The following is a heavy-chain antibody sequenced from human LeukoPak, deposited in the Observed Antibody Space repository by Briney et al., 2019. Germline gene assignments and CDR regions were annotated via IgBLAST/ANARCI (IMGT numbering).Heavy chain of an antibody. CDR1: GGSISSGGYY. D-gene: IGHD3-22*01. V-gene: IGHV4-39*07. Sequence: PSETLSLTCTVSGGSISSGGYYWSWIRQPPGKGLEWIGEINHSGSTNYNPSLKSRVTISVDTSKNQFSLKLSSVTAADTAVYYCASQPLLEVVITEWGQGTLVTVSS. CDR3: ASQPLLEVVITE. J-gene: IGHJ4*02. CDR2: INHSGST.